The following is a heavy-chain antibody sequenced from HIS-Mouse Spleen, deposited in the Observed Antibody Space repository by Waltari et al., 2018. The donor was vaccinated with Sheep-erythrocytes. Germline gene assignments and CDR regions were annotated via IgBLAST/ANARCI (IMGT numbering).Heavy chain of an antibody. D-gene: IGHD6-19*01. Sequence: QVQLQQWGAGLLKPSETLSLTCAVYGGSFSGYYWSWIRQPPGKGLGWIGEINHSGSTNYNPSLKSRVTISVDTSKNQFSLKLSSVTAADTAVYYCALSVDLAGAFDIWGQGTMVTVSS. CDR1: GGSFSGYY. CDR2: INHSGST. CDR3: ALSVDLAGAFDI. V-gene: IGHV4-34*01. J-gene: IGHJ3*02.